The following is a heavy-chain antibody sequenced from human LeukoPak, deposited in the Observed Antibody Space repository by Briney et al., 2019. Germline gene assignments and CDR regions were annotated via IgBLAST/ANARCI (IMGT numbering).Heavy chain of an antibody. V-gene: IGHV6-1*01. Sequence: SQTLSLTCAISGDSVSSNSVAWNWIRQSPSRGLEWLGRTYYRSKWYNDYAVSVKSRITINPDTSKNQFSLQLNSVTPEDTAVYYCARAQYYDFWSGVYYFDYWGQGTLVTVSS. J-gene: IGHJ4*02. D-gene: IGHD3-3*01. CDR3: ARAQYYDFWSGVYYFDY. CDR2: TYYRSKWYN. CDR1: GDSVSSNSVA.